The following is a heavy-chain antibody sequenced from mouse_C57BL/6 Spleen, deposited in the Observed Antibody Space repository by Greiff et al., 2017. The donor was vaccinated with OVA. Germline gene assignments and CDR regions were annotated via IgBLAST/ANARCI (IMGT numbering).Heavy chain of an antibody. CDR2: IHPNSGST. CDR1: GYTFTSYW. Sequence: VQLQQPGAELVKPGASVKLSCKASGYTFTSYWMHWVKQRPGQGLEWIGMIHPNSGSTNYNEKFKSKATLTVDKSSSTAYMQLSSLTSEDAAVYYCSPSFSTVDAMDYWGQGTSVTVSS. CDR3: SPSFSTVDAMDY. D-gene: IGHD1-1*01. V-gene: IGHV1-64*01. J-gene: IGHJ4*01.